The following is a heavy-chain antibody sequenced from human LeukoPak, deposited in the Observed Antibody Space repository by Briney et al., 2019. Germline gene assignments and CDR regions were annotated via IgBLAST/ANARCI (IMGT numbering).Heavy chain of an antibody. J-gene: IGHJ4*02. CDR3: ARGGYSYGYPEPYYFDY. Sequence: SETLSLTCTVSGGSISSSSYYWGWIRQPPGKGLEWIGSIYYSGSTYYNPSLKSRVTISVDTSKNQFSLKLSSVTAADTAVYYCARGGYSYGYPEPYYFDYWGQGTLVTVSS. V-gene: IGHV4-39*01. D-gene: IGHD5-18*01. CDR2: IYYSGST. CDR1: GGSISSSSYY.